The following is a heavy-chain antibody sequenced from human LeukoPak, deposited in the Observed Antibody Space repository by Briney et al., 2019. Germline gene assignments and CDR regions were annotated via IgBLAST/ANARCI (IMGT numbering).Heavy chain of an antibody. J-gene: IGHJ5*02. CDR3: ARGAGARWFDP. D-gene: IGHD1-26*01. CDR2: ISSSSSTI. V-gene: IGHV3-48*01. Sequence: GGSLRLSCAASGFTFSSYSMNWVRQAPGKGLEWVSYISSSSSTIYYADSVKGRFTISRDNAKNSLYLQMNSLRAEDTAVDYCARGAGARWFDPWGQGTLVTVSS. CDR1: GFTFSSYS.